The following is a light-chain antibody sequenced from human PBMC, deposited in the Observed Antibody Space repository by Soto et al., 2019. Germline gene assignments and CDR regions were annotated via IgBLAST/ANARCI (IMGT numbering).Light chain of an antibody. CDR1: QSISSW. CDR3: QHYNSYSEA. V-gene: IGKV1-5*01. J-gene: IGKJ1*01. CDR2: DAS. Sequence: DIQMTQSPSTLSASVGDRVTITCRASQSISSWLAWFQQKPGKAPKLLIYDASTLERGVPSRFSGRGSGTEFTLTISSLQPDDFATYYCQHYNSYSEAFGQGTKVDIK.